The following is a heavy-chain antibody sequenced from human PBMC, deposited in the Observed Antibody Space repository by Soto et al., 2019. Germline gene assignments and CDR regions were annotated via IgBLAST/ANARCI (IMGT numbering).Heavy chain of an antibody. V-gene: IGHV3-23*01. J-gene: IGHJ4*02. D-gene: IGHD6-13*01. Sequence: EVQLLESGGGLVQPGGSLRLSCAASGFRNSSYALSWVRQAPGKGLEWVSSVSGGGGDTSYADSVRGRFTISRDNSKNTLYLQMNSLRADDAAVYYCVRSFTWYSEADFWGQGTLVTVSS. CDR3: VRSFTWYSEADF. CDR1: GFRNSSYA. CDR2: VSGGGGDT.